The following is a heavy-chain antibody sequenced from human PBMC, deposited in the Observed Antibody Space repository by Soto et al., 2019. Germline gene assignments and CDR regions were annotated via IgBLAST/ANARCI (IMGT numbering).Heavy chain of an antibody. J-gene: IGHJ2*01. CDR2: IYYSGST. D-gene: IGHD2-21*02. CDR3: AREGLAYCGGDCYSTGGEGYFDL. Sequence: QVQLQESGPGLVKPSQTLSLTCTVSGGSISSGDYYWSWIRQHPGKGLEWIGYIYYSGSTYYNPSRKRRVTLAVDTSKNQFSLKLNSVPAADTAVYYCAREGLAYCGGDCYSTGGEGYFDLWGRGTLVTVSS. CDR1: GGSISSGDYY. V-gene: IGHV4-31*03.